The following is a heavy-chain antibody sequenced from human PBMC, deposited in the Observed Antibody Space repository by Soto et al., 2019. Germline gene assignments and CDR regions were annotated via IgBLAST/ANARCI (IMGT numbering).Heavy chain of an antibody. CDR1: GGSISSSSYY. Sequence: SETLSLTCTVSGGSISSSSYYWGWIRQPPGKGLEWIGSIYYSGSTYYNPSLKSRVTISVDTSKNQFSLKLSSVTAADTAVYYCAIHPPPAVPYYMDVLGQGDAVTVSS. CDR2: IYYSGST. V-gene: IGHV4-39*01. J-gene: IGHJ6*03. CDR3: AIHPPPAVPYYMDV. D-gene: IGHD2-2*01.